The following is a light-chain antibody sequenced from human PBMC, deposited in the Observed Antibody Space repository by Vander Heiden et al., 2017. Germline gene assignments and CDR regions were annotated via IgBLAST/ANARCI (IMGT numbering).Light chain of an antibody. CDR3: AAWDDSLSGPWV. Sequence: QSVLTQPPSASGTPGPRVTISCSGSSSNIGSNYVYWYQQLPGTAPKLLIYSNNQRPSGVPDRFSGSKSGTSASLAISGLRSEDEADYYCAAWDDSLSGPWVFGGGTKLTVL. CDR1: SSNIGSNY. V-gene: IGLV1-47*02. CDR2: SNN. J-gene: IGLJ3*02.